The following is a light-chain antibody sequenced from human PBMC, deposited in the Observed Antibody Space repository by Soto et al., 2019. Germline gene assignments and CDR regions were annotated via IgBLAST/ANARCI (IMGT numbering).Light chain of an antibody. J-gene: IGKJ5*01. CDR1: QSVSSNY. V-gene: IGKV3-20*01. Sequence: EIVLTQTPGTLSLSPGERATLSCRASQSVSSNYLAWYKQKLGQAPRLLIYGASSRATGIPDRFSGTGSGTDFTLTISRLDPEDFAVYYCQKYGSSPITFGQGTRLESK. CDR2: GAS. CDR3: QKYGSSPIT.